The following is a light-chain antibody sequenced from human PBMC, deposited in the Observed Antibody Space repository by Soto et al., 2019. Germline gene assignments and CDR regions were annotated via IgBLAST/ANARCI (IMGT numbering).Light chain of an antibody. CDR1: QTISSW. Sequence: DIQMTQSPSTLSGSVGDSVTITCRASQTISSWLAWYQQKPGKAPKLLIYKASTLKSGVPSRFSGSGSGTDFTLTISSLEPEDFAVYYCQQRSNWPITFGQGTRLEIK. CDR2: KAS. V-gene: IGKV1-5*03. CDR3: QQRSNWPIT. J-gene: IGKJ5*01.